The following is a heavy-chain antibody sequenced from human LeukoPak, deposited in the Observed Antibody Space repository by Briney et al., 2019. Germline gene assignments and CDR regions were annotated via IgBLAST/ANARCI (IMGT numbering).Heavy chain of an antibody. D-gene: IGHD4-17*01. CDR3: AKDGSYGEYFQH. V-gene: IGHV3-23*01. CDR1: GFSFSGYA. CDR2: INPSGGST. J-gene: IGHJ1*01. Sequence: GGSLRLSCAASGFSFSGYAMSWVRQAPGKGLEWGSVINPSGGSTYYADSVKGRFTISRDNSKNTLYLQVDSLRAEDTAVYYCAKDGSYGEYFQHWGQGTLVTVSS.